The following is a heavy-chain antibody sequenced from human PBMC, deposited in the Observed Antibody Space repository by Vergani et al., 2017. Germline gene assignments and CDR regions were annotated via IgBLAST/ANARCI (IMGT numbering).Heavy chain of an antibody. Sequence: QVQLQQWGAGLLKPSETLSLTCAVYGGSFSGYYWSWIRQPPGKGLEWIGYIYYSGSTYYNPSLKSRVTISVDTSKNQFSLKLSSVTAADTAVYYCARDRSSGEGYYYYYMDVWGKGTTVTVSS. CDR1: GGSFSGYY. CDR3: ARDRSSGEGYYYYYMDV. D-gene: IGHD3-16*01. CDR2: IYYSGST. J-gene: IGHJ6*03. V-gene: IGHV4-34*01.